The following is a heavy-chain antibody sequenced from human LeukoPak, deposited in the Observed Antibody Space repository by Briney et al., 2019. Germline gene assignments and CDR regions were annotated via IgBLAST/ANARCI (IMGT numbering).Heavy chain of an antibody. CDR2: IYYSGSA. D-gene: IGHD3-10*01. J-gene: IGHJ4*02. V-gene: IGHV4-39*07. CDR3: ARGRGSGSYYNTRFDY. Sequence: PSETLSLTCTVSGGSISGSSYYWGWIRQPPGKGLEWIGTIYYSGSAYYNPSLKSRVTISVDTSKNQFSLKLSSVTAADTAVYYCARGRGSGSYYNTRFDYWGQGTLVTVSS. CDR1: GGSISGSSYY.